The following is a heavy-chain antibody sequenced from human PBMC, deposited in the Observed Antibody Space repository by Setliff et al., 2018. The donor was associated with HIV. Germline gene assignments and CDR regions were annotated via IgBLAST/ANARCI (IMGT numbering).Heavy chain of an antibody. CDR3: ARLRSELGVFDY. Sequence: SETLSLTCAVYGGSFSGYYWTWIRQPPGKGLEWIGYIKYSGNTNYNPSLKSRATISVDTSKNQFSRKLRPGPAADPAVYYCARLRSELGVFDYWVQGTLVTVSS. CDR1: GGSFSGYY. D-gene: IGHD1-26*01. CDR2: IKYSGNT. J-gene: IGHJ4*02. V-gene: IGHV4-59*08.